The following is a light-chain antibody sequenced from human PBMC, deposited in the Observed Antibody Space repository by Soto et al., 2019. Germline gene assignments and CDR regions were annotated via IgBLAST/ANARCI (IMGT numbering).Light chain of an antibody. CDR1: QRVSSSY. V-gene: IGKV3-20*01. CDR3: QQYGSSPLT. J-gene: IGKJ4*01. Sequence: EIVLTQSPGSLSLSPGERGTLSCRASQRVSSSYLAWYQQKPGQAPRLLIYGASSRATGIPDRFSGSGSGTDFTLTISRLEPEDFAVYYCQQYGSSPLTFGGGTKVEIK. CDR2: GAS.